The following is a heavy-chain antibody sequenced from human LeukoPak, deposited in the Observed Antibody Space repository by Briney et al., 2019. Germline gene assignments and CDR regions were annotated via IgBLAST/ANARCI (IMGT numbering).Heavy chain of an antibody. J-gene: IGHJ3*02. CDR3: ARVGARMVRGHHAFDI. CDR2: ISWNSGSI. D-gene: IGHD3-10*01. V-gene: IGHV3-9*01. Sequence: GGSLRLSCAASGFTFDDYAMHWVRQAPGKGLEWVSGISWNSGSIGYEDSVKGRFTISRDNAKNSLYLQMNSLRAEDTALYYCARVGARMVRGHHAFDIWGQGTMVTVSS. CDR1: GFTFDDYA.